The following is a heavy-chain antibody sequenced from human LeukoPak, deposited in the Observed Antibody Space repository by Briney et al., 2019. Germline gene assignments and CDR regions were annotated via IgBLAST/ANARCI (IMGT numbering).Heavy chain of an antibody. J-gene: IGHJ2*01. D-gene: IGHD3-22*01. CDR2: IIPIFGTA. Sequence: GASVKVSCKASGGTFSSYAISWVRQAPGQGLEWMGGIIPIFGTANYAQKLQGRVTMTTDTSTSTAYMELRSLRSDDTAVYYCARAAISGYWPGFFDLWGRGTLVTVSS. CDR1: GGTFSSYA. CDR3: ARAAISGYWPGFFDL. V-gene: IGHV1-69*05.